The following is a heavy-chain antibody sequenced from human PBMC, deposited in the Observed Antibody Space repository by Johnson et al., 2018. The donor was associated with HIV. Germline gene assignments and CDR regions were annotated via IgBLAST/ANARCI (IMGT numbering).Heavy chain of an antibody. CDR2: IKSETDGGTT. CDR3: ATTDIVGAFDI. CDR1: GFTFTNAW. V-gene: IGHV3-15*01. D-gene: IGHD2-15*01. J-gene: IGHJ3*02. Sequence: VQLVESGGGLVQPGGSLRLSCAASGFTFTNAWMSWVRQAPGKGLEWLGRIKSETDGGTTDYAAPVKDRFTISRDESKNTLYMQMNSLKVADAAVYYCATTDIVGAFDIWGQGTMVTVSS.